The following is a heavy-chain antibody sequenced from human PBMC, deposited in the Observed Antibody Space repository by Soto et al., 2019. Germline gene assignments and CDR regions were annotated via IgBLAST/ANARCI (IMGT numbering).Heavy chain of an antibody. CDR2: ISWNSASI. Sequence: EVQLVESGGGLVQPGRSLRLSCAASGFTFEDYAMHWVRQVPGKGLEWVSGISWNSASIAYADSVKGRFTISRDNAKNSLYLQMNSLRPEDTALYYCAKGGGNDLNYWGQGTLVTVSS. D-gene: IGHD1-1*01. CDR1: GFTFEDYA. J-gene: IGHJ4*02. V-gene: IGHV3-9*01. CDR3: AKGGGNDLNY.